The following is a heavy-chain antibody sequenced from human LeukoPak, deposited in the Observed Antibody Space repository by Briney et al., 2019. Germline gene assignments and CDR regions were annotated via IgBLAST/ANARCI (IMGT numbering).Heavy chain of an antibody. CDR3: ARVGYCSGGSCYSFSYFDY. Sequence: SETLSLTCTVSGGSISSYYWSWIRQPAGKGLEWIGRIYTSGSTNYNPSLKSRVTMSVDTSKNQFSLKLSSVTAADTAVYYCARVGYCSGGSCYSFSYFDYWGQGILVTVSS. D-gene: IGHD2-15*01. CDR1: GGSISSYY. V-gene: IGHV4-4*07. CDR2: IYTSGST. J-gene: IGHJ4*02.